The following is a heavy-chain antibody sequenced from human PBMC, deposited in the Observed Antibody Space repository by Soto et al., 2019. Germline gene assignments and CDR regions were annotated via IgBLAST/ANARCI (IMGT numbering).Heavy chain of an antibody. CDR3: ANLEADFDY. D-gene: IGHD1-1*01. Sequence: ESGGGVVQPGRSLRLSCAASGFTFSSYGMHWVRQAPGKGLEWVAVISYDGSNKYYADSVKGRFTISRDNSKNTLYLQMNSLRAEDTAVYYCANLEADFDYWGQGTLVTVSS. V-gene: IGHV3-30*18. CDR1: GFTFSSYG. CDR2: ISYDGSNK. J-gene: IGHJ4*02.